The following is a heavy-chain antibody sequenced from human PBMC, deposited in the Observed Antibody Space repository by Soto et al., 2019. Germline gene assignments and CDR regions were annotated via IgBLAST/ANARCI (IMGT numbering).Heavy chain of an antibody. D-gene: IGHD6-19*01. CDR1: GGSFSGYY. Sequence: PSETLSLTCAVDGGSFSGYYWSWIRQPPGKGLEWIGEINHSGSTNYNPSLKSRVTISVDTSKNQFSLKLSSVTAADTAVYYCARGLIAVAGFDYWGQGTLVTVSS. CDR2: INHSGST. V-gene: IGHV4-34*01. J-gene: IGHJ4*02. CDR3: ARGLIAVAGFDY.